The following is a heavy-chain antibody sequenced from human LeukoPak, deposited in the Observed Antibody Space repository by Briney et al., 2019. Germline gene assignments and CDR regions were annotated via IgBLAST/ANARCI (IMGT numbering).Heavy chain of an antibody. CDR3: AKLNYYDSSGYNSQPFDY. CDR2: ISYDGSNK. D-gene: IGHD3-22*01. CDR1: GFTFSSYG. V-gene: IGHV3-30*18. J-gene: IGHJ4*02. Sequence: GRSLRLSCAASGFTFSSYGMHWVRQAPGKGLEWVAVISYDGSNKYYADSVKGRFTISRDNSKNTLYLQMNSLRAEETDVYYCAKLNYYDSSGYNSQPFDYWGQGTLVTVSS.